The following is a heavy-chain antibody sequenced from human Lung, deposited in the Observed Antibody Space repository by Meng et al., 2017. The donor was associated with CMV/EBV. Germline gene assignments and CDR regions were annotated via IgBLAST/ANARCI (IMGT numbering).Heavy chain of an antibody. J-gene: IGHJ4*02. V-gene: IGHV4-4*03. D-gene: IGHD3-10*01. CDR1: GNSITNHNW. CDR3: ARRRGGSGLDC. Sequence: DSLPPPFTPPRTLPSTCAASGNSITNHNWWPWARQPPGKGLDCIWEIPHRGSSAYNPSLQSRVTMFVDTSKNQFSLMLTSVTATDTAVYYCARRRGGSGLDCWGQGTLVTVSS. CDR2: IPHRGSS.